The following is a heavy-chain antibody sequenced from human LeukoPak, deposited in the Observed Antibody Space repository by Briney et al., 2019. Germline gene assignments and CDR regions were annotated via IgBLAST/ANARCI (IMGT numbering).Heavy chain of an antibody. D-gene: IGHD6-6*01. CDR1: GGSFSGYY. CDR3: ASGYSSSSFDY. Sequence: SETLSLTCAVYGGSFSGYYWSWIRRPPGKGLEWIGEINHSGSTNYNPSLKSRVTISVDTSKNQSSLKLSSVTAADTAVYYCASGYSSSSFDYWGQGTLVTVSS. J-gene: IGHJ4*02. CDR2: INHSGST. V-gene: IGHV4-34*01.